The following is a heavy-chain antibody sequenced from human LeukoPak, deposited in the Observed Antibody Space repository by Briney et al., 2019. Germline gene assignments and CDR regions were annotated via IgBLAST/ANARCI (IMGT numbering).Heavy chain of an antibody. D-gene: IGHD1-14*01. CDR1: GYTLTELS. J-gene: IGHJ4*02. CDR3: ATAFTPGKPKDY. CDR2: FDPEDGET. V-gene: IGHV1-24*01. Sequence: ASVKVSCKVSGYTLTELSMHWVRQAPGKGLEWMGGFDPEDGETIYAQKFQGRVTMTEDTSTDTADMELSSLRSEDTAVYYCATAFTPGKPKDYWGQGTLVTVSS.